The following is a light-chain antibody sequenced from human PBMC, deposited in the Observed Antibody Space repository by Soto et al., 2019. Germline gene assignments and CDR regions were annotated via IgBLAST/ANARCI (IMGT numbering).Light chain of an antibody. J-gene: IGKJ5*01. Sequence: EFMMTQSPATLSVSPGERATLSCRASQSIANNLAWYQQKPGQAPRLLIDGASTRAAGIPARFSGGGSGTEFTLTISRLQSEDFALYYCQQYNNWPPITFGQGTRLEIK. V-gene: IGKV3-15*01. CDR3: QQYNNWPPIT. CDR1: QSIANN. CDR2: GAS.